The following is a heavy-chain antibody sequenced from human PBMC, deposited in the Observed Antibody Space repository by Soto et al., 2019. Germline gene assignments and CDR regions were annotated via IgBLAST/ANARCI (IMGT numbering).Heavy chain of an antibody. Sequence: EXLKIYCKCSGYXFATYLLAWVRQMPGKGLEWIGIIYPGDSDSRYSPSFLGQVTISADKSINTAYLQWSILKASDTAIYYCAKCYSSPYYYGMDVWGQGTTVTVSS. CDR1: GYXFATYL. D-gene: IGHD2-15*01. CDR2: IYPGDSDS. V-gene: IGHV5-51*01. J-gene: IGHJ6*02. CDR3: AKCYSSPYYYGMDV.